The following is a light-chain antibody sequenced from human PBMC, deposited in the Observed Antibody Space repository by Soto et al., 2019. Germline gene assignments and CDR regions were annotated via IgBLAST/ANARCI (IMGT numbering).Light chain of an antibody. CDR3: SSYTNINTRACV. CDR2: LNSDGSH. Sequence: QSVLTQSPSASASLGASVKLTCTLSSGHSSYAIAWHQQQPEKGPRYLMKLNSDGSHSKGDGIPDRFSGSSSGAERYLTISSLQSEDEADYYCSSYTNINTRACVFGTGTQLTVL. J-gene: IGLJ1*01. V-gene: IGLV4-69*01. CDR1: SGHSSYA.